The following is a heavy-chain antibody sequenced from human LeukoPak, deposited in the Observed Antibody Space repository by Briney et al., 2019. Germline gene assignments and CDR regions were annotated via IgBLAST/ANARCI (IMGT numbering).Heavy chain of an antibody. CDR3: ASDHAPRYYYDSRGYLAF. V-gene: IGHV3-11*01. D-gene: IGHD3-22*01. CDR1: GFTFSDYY. Sequence: PGGSLRLSCAASGFTFSDYYMGWIRQAPGKGLEWVSYMSSSGSTIYYADSVRGRFNISRDNATNSLSLQMNSLRAEDPAVYYCASDHAPRYYYDSRGYLAFWGQGTLATVSS. J-gene: IGHJ4*02. CDR2: MSSSGSTI.